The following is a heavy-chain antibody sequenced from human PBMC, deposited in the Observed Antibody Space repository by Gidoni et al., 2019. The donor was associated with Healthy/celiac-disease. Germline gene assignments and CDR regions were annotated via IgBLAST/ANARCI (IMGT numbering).Heavy chain of an antibody. J-gene: IGHJ4*02. V-gene: IGHV3-49*03. Sequence: EVQLVESGGGLGQPGRSLRLSCTASGFTFGAYAMSWFRQAPGQGLEWVGFIRSKAYGGTTEYAASVKGRFTISRDDSKSIAYLQMNSLKTEDTAVYYCTRDPHLRFGVVPFDYWGQGTLVTVSS. CDR1: GFTFGAYA. CDR3: TRDPHLRFGVVPFDY. CDR2: IRSKAYGGTT. D-gene: IGHD3-3*01.